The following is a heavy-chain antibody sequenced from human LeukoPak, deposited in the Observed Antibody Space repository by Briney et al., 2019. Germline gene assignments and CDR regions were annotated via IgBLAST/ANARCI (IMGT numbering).Heavy chain of an antibody. V-gene: IGHV1-69*13. D-gene: IGHD3-22*01. CDR2: IIPIFGTA. CDR3: ARGAEEIVVVMDYYYYYMDV. Sequence: GASVKVSCKASGGTFSSYAISWVRQAPGQGLEWMGGIIPIFGTANYAQKFQGRVTITADESTSTAYMELSSLRSEDTAVYYCARGAEEIVVVMDYYYYYMDVWGKGTTVTVSS. J-gene: IGHJ6*03. CDR1: GGTFSSYA.